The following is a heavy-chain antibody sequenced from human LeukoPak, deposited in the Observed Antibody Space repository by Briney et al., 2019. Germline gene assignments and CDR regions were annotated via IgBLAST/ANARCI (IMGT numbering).Heavy chain of an antibody. J-gene: IGHJ4*02. V-gene: IGHV3-30*03. CDR2: ISYDGSNK. CDR3: VRVNFDY. Sequence: GGSLRLPCAASGFTFSSYGMHRVRQAPGKGLEWVAVISYDGSNKYYADSVKGRFTISRDNSKNTLYLQMNSLRAEDTAVYYCVRVNFDYWGPGNPGHRLL. CDR1: GFTFSSYG. D-gene: IGHD3-10*01.